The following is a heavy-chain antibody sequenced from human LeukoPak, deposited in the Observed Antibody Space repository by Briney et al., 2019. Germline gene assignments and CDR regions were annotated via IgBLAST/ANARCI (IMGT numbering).Heavy chain of an antibody. CDR1: GGSISSSSYY. CDR2: ISYSGST. Sequence: PSETLSNTCTVSGGSISSSSYYWGWIRQPPGKGLELIGSISYSGSTYYNPSLQTRVTLSVDTSKNQFSQKLSSVTAADTAVYYCARPPRGSPTWFGPWGQGTLVSVSS. V-gene: IGHV4-39*01. J-gene: IGHJ5*02. CDR3: ARPPRGSPTWFGP. D-gene: IGHD5-12*01.